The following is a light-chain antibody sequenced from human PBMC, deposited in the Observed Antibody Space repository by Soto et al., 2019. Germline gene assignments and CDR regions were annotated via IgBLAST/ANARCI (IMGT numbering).Light chain of an antibody. CDR1: SSDVGSSNG. CDR2: DVS. Sequence: QSVLTQPPSVSGSPGQSVAISCTGTSSDVGSSNGVSWYQQPPGTAPKLMIYDVSNRPSGVPDRFSGSKSGNTASLTISGLQAEDEADYYCSSYTSSSTDVFGTGTKVTVL. CDR3: SSYTSSSTDV. J-gene: IGLJ1*01. V-gene: IGLV2-18*02.